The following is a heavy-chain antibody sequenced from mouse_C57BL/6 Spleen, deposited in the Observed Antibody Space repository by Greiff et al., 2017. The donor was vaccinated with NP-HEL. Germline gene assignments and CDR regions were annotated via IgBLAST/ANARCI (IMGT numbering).Heavy chain of an antibody. V-gene: IGHV5-17*01. D-gene: IGHD1-1*01. CDR1: GFTFSDYG. CDR3: ARDESSRYLYAMDY. J-gene: IGHJ4*01. Sequence: EVNVVESGGGLVKPGGSLKLSCAASGFTFSDYGMHWVRQAPEKGLEWVAYISSGSSTIYYADTVKGRFTISRDNAKNTLFLQMTSLRSEDTAMYYCARDESSRYLYAMDYWGQGTSVTVSS. CDR2: ISSGSSTI.